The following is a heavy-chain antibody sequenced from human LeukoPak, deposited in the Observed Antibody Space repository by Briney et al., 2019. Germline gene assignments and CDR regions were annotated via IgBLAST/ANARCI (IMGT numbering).Heavy chain of an antibody. V-gene: IGHV3-11*01. CDR3: ASDSSSWGLFDY. CDR1: GLTFSDYY. J-gene: IGHJ4*02. CDR2: ISSASTTI. D-gene: IGHD6-13*01. Sequence: GGSLRLSCVASGLTFSDYYMSWIRQAPGKGLEWISYISSASTTIYYTDSVEGRFTISRDDAKNSLYLQMHSLRVDDTAVYYCASDSSSWGLFDYWGQGTLVTVSS.